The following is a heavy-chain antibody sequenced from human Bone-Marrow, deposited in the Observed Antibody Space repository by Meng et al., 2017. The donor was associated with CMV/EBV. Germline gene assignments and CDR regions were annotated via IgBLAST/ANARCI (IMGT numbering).Heavy chain of an antibody. J-gene: IGHJ5*01. V-gene: IGHV3-21*01. CDR1: GFTFSSYS. CDR3: ARERVAAVMRQLGGNWFDS. CDR2: ISSSSSYI. Sequence: EVQLVESGGXLVKPGXSLRLSCAASGFTFSSYSMNWVRQAPGKGLEWVSSISSSSSYIYYADSVKGRFTISRDNAKNSLYLQMNSLRAEDTAVYYCARERVAAVMRQLGGNWFDSWGQGTLGTVAS. D-gene: IGHD6-6*01.